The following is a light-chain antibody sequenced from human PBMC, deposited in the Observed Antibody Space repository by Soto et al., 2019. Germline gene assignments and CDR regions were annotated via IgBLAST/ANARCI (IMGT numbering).Light chain of an antibody. V-gene: IGKV1-5*03. CDR2: KAS. CDR3: QQYNSYPRT. J-gene: IGKJ1*01. Sequence: DIQMTQSPSTLSASVGVRVTITCRASQSISSWLAWYQQKPGKAPKLLIYKASSLESGVPSRFSGSESGTEFTLTISSLQPDDFATYYCQQYNSYPRTFGQGTKVEIK. CDR1: QSISSW.